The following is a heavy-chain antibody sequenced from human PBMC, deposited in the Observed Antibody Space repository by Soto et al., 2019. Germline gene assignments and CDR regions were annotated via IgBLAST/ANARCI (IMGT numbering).Heavy chain of an antibody. J-gene: IGHJ3*02. CDR1: GGSISSSSYY. CDR3: ARPAYCGGDCYSMRVAFDI. CDR2: IYYSGST. Sequence: PSETLSLTCTVSGGSISSSSYYWGWIRQPPGKGLEWIGSIYYSGSTYYNPSLKSRVTISVDTSKNQFSLKLSSVTAADTAVYYCARPAYCGGDCYSMRVAFDIWGQGTMVTVSS. D-gene: IGHD2-21*02. V-gene: IGHV4-39*01.